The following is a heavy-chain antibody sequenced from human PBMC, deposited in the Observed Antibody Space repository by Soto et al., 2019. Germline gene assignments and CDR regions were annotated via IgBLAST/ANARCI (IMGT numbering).Heavy chain of an antibody. Sequence: ASVKVSCKASGYTFTSYGISWVRQAPGQGLEWMGWISAYNGNTNYAQKLQGRVTMTTDTSTSTAYMELRSLRSDDTAVYYCARANLFRLQTSPFDYWGQGTLVTVSS. CDR2: ISAYNGNT. CDR1: GYTFTSYG. CDR3: ARANLFRLQTSPFDY. J-gene: IGHJ4*02. D-gene: IGHD3-10*02. V-gene: IGHV1-18*04.